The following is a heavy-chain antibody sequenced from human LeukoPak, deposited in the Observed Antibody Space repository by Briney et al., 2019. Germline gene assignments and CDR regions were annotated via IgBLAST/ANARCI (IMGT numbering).Heavy chain of an antibody. CDR1: GGSISSSSYY. CDR2: IYYSGST. Sequence: SETLSLTCTVSGGSISSSSYYWGWIRQPPGKGLEWIGSIYYSGSTYYNPSLKSRVTISVDTSKNQFSLKLSSVTAADTAVYYCARRSSSAIPPVGPWGQGTLVTVSS. V-gene: IGHV4-39*01. CDR3: ARRSSSAIPPVGP. J-gene: IGHJ5*02.